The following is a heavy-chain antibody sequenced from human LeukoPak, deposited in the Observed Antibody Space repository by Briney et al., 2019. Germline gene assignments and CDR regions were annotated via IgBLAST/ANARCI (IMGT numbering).Heavy chain of an antibody. J-gene: IGHJ4*02. V-gene: IGHV3-21*01. Sequence: AGGSLRLSCAASGFTFSSYSMNWVRQAPGKGLEWVLSISSSSSYIYYADSVKGRFTISRDNAKNSLYLQMNSLRAEDTAVYYCASFVEEDFHYFDYWGQGTLVTVSS. D-gene: IGHD3-3*01. CDR1: GFTFSSYS. CDR2: ISSSSSYI. CDR3: ASFVEEDFHYFDY.